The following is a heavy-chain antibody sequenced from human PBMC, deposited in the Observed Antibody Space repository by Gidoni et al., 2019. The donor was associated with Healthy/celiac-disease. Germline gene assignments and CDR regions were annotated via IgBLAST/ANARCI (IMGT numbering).Heavy chain of an antibody. CDR2: IYYSGST. CDR1: GGSISSSSYY. D-gene: IGHD5-18*01. V-gene: IGHV4-39*01. CDR3: ARHDLDGYSYGSYYFDY. Sequence: QLQLQESGPGLVKPSETLSLTCTVSGGSISSSSYYWGWIRQPPGKGLEWLGSIYYSGSTYYNPSLKSRVTISVDTSKNQFSLKLSSVTAADTAVYYCARHDLDGYSYGSYYFDYWGQGTLVTVSS. J-gene: IGHJ4*02.